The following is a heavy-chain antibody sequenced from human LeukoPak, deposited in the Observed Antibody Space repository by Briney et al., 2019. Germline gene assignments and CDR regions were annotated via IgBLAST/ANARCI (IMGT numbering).Heavy chain of an antibody. CDR2: IRSSSTYI. Sequence: GGSLTLSRAASGLTFSTYTMNWVRPPPGEGLEWVSSIRSSSTYIYYGASVRGRFTISRVDATNSLYLQMNSLRGEDTAIYYCARDVWVDYWGQGTLVTVSS. CDR3: ARDVWVDY. J-gene: IGHJ4*02. V-gene: IGHV3-21*01. D-gene: IGHD7-27*01. CDR1: GLTFSTYT.